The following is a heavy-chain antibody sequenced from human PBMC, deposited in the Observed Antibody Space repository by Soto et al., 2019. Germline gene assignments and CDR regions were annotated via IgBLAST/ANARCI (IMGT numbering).Heavy chain of an antibody. CDR1: GLTFSNYW. CDR2: IKQDGREK. Sequence: EVQLEESGGTLVQPGGSLRLSCAASGLTFSNYWISWVSQAPGKGLEWVANIKQDGREKYYVDSVRGRFTISRDNAKNSLYLQMSSLRAEDTAVYYCTKVVGLAGQDWGQGPLVTVSS. J-gene: IGHJ4*02. V-gene: IGHV3-7*01. CDR3: TKVVGLAGQD. D-gene: IGHD6-19*01.